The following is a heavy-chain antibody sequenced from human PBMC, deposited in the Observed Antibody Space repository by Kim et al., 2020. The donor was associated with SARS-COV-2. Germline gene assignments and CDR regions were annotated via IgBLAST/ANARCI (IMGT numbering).Heavy chain of an antibody. CDR3: ARDGVSVTHRMDL. J-gene: IGHJ6*03. D-gene: IGHD2-21*02. CDR2: ITGSGRTI. CDR1: GFTFSSSE. Sequence: GGSLRLSFAASGFTFSSSEMNWVRQAPGKGLEWISYITGSGRTIYYVDSVKGRFTIPRDIAKNSLYLQMKSLRAEDTALYYCARDGVSVTHRMDLWGKG. V-gene: IGHV3-48*03.